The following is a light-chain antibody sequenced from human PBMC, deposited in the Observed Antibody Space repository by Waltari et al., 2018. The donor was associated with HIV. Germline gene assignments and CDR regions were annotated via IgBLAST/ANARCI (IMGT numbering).Light chain of an antibody. CDR1: NSDIGKYNL. CDR2: EVT. CDR3: SSYATGNTYV. J-gene: IGLJ1*01. Sequence: QSALTQPASVSGSPGQSITISCTGTNSDIGKYNLVSWHQQHPGKVPKVLIFEVTTRPPGISRRFAGSKSDNTASLTIAGLQAEDEADYYCSSYATGNTYVFGTGTSVTVL. V-gene: IGLV2-23*02.